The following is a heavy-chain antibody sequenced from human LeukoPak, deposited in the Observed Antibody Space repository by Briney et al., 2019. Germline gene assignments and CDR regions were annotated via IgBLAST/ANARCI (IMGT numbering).Heavy chain of an antibody. V-gene: IGHV3-30*02. CDR3: AKDPAMDRYFDY. CDR2: IRYDGSNK. CDR1: GFTFSSYG. J-gene: IGHJ4*02. D-gene: IGHD5-18*01. Sequence: PGGSLRLSCAASGFTFSSYGMHWVRQAPGKGLEWVAFIRYDGSNKYYADSVKGRFTISRDNSKNTLYLQMNSLRAEDTAVYYCAKDPAMDRYFDYWGQGTLVTVSS.